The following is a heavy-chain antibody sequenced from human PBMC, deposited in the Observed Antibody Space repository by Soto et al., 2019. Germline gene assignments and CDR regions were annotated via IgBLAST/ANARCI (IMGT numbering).Heavy chain of an antibody. D-gene: IGHD3-16*01. CDR3: AQCLLGVNYYYGMDV. Sequence: QVQLVQSGAEVKKPGSSVKVSCKASGSTFSSYAINWVRQAPGQGLEWMGGIIPIFATADYAQKFQGRVTITSDESTSTAYMELSSLRSEDTAVSYCAQCLLGVNYYYGMDVWGQGTTVTVSS. V-gene: IGHV1-69*05. CDR2: IIPIFATA. CDR1: GSTFSSYA. J-gene: IGHJ6*02.